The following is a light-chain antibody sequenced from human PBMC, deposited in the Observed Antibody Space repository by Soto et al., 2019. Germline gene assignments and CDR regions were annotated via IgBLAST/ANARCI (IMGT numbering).Light chain of an antibody. CDR3: QQYGISPVYT. J-gene: IGKJ2*01. CDR2: GGS. V-gene: IGKV3-20*01. CDR1: QSVSSSY. Sequence: VVLTQSPGTLSLSPGEGVTLSCRASQSVSSSYLAWYQQKPGQAPRLLIYGGSSRATGIPDRFSGGGSGTDFTLTISRLEPEDVAVYFCQCQQYGISPVYTFGQGTKLEIK.